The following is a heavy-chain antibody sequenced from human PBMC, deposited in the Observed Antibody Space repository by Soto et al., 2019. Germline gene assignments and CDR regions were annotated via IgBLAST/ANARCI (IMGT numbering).Heavy chain of an antibody. CDR3: ARGLYYYDSSGYYYPFDY. V-gene: IGHV4-30-4*01. CDR2: IYYSGST. CDR1: GGSISSGDYY. Sequence: LSLTCTVSGGSISSGDYYWSWIHQPPGKGLEWIGYIYYSGSTYYNPSLKSRVTISVDTSKNQFSLKLSSVTAADTAVYYCARGLYYYDSSGYYYPFDYWGQGTLVTVSS. D-gene: IGHD3-22*01. J-gene: IGHJ4*02.